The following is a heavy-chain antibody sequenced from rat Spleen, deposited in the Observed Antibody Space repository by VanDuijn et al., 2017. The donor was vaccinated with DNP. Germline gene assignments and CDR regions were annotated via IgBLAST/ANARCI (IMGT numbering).Heavy chain of an antibody. CDR2: IKAKSNNYAT. Sequence: EVQVLESGGGLVQPGNSLKLSCATSAFTFSTAWMYWYRQFPEKRLEWVARIKAKSNNYATDYTESVKGRFTISREDSKSSIYLKMNNLKEEDTAIYYCVSLRDFDYWGQGVMVTVSS. V-gene: IGHV6-6*01. J-gene: IGHJ2*01. CDR1: AFTFSTAW. CDR3: VSLRDFDY.